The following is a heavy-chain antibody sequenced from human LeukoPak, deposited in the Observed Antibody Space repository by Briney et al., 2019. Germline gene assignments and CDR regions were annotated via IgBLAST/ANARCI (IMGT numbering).Heavy chain of an antibody. J-gene: IGHJ3*02. CDR1: GFTVSVYY. D-gene: IGHD1-26*01. CDR2: IYSDGNT. V-gene: IGHV3-53*01. Sequence: GGSLRLSCAVSGFTVSVYYMNWVRQAPGKGLEWVSVIYSDGNTYYADSVKGRFTISRDDSKNTLYLQMNSLRAEDTAVYYCAGDRGVGATVGTFDIWGQGTMVTVSS. CDR3: AGDRGVGATVGTFDI.